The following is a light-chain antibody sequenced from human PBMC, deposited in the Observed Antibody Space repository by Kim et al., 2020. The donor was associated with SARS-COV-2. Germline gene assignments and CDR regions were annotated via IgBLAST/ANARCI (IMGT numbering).Light chain of an antibody. CDR1: QTISNG. CDR3: HHYNNWPPLFT. V-gene: IGKV3D-15*01. Sequence: SPAATATRQRRASQTISNGLAWYRQNPGQAPTLLICGASNRATDIPARFIGSGSGTEFTLTISSLQSEDFAVYYCHHYNNWPPLFTFGQGTKLEI. J-gene: IGKJ2*01. CDR2: GAS.